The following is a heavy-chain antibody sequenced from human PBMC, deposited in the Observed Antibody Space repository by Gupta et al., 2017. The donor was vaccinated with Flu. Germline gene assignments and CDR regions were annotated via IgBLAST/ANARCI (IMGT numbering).Heavy chain of an antibody. J-gene: IGHJ6*02. CDR1: GYSFTSYW. Sequence: EVQLVQSGAEVKKPGESLKISCKGSGYSFTSYWIGWVRQMPGKGLEWMGIIYPGDSDTRYSPSFQGQVTISADKSISTAYLQWSSLKASDTAMYYCAISSTKPPSAWLGFRYYYGMDVWGQGTTVTVSS. V-gene: IGHV5-51*01. CDR3: AISSTKPPSAWLGFRYYYGMDV. D-gene: IGHD6-13*01. CDR2: IYPGDSDT.